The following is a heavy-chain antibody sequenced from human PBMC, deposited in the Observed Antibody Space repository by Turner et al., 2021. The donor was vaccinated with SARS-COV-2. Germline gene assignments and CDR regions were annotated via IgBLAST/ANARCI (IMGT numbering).Heavy chain of an antibody. J-gene: IGHJ6*02. Sequence: QVQLQESGPGLVKPPETLSLTRTASGGSISSYYWSWIRQPPGKGLEWIGYIHYSGSTNYNPSLKSRVTISVDTSKNQFSLKLSSVTAADTAVYYCARHGCSGWDGGGMDVWGQGTTVTVSS. D-gene: IGHD6-19*01. CDR1: GGSISSYY. CDR2: IHYSGST. V-gene: IGHV4-59*08. CDR3: ARHGCSGWDGGGMDV.